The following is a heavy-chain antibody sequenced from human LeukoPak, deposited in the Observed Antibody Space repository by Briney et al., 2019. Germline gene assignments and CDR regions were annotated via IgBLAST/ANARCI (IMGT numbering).Heavy chain of an antibody. D-gene: IGHD5-18*01. CDR1: GGSLSSGSYY. J-gene: IGHJ5*02. CDR3: ARGYSYGYSWFDP. CDR2: IYTSGST. Sequence: KPSQTLSLTCTVSGGSLSSGSYYWGWLREPAGKGLEWIGRIYTSGSTNYNPSLKSRVTISVDTSKNQFSLKLSSVTAADTAVYYCARGYSYGYSWFDPWGQGTLVTVSS. V-gene: IGHV4-61*02.